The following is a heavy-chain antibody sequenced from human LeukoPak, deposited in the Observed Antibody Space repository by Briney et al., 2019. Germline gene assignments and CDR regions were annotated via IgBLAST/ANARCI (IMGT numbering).Heavy chain of an antibody. J-gene: IGHJ4*02. Sequence: GGSLRLSCAASGFTFSDYYMNWIRQAPGKGLEWVSSISGASRTINYADSVKGRFTTSRDNAKNSLFLQVNSLRAEDTAMYYCARAGQSDYWGQGTLVTVSS. CDR3: ARAGQSDY. V-gene: IGHV3-11*01. CDR1: GFTFSDYY. CDR2: ISGASRTI.